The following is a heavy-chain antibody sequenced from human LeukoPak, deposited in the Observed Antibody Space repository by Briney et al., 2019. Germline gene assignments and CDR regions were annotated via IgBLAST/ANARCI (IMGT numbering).Heavy chain of an antibody. CDR3: IRGRLGGGGRDFDF. CDR2: IRTKPYGGTA. Sequence: GGSLRLSCTASGFTFGEYGMSWVRQAPGKGLEWVGFIRTKPYGGTAEYAASVKGRFTISRDDSKSIAYLQMNSLKTDDTAVYYCIRGRLGGGGRDFDFWGQGTLVTVSS. D-gene: IGHD3-16*01. V-gene: IGHV3-49*04. J-gene: IGHJ4*02. CDR1: GFTFGEYG.